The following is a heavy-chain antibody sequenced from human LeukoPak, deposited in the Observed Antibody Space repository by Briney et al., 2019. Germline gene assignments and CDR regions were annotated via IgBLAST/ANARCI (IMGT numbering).Heavy chain of an antibody. CDR2: IYTSGCT. V-gene: IGHV4-4*07. D-gene: IGHD3-10*01. Sequence: SETLSLTCTVSGGSISSYYWSWIRQPAGKGLEWIGRIYTSGCTNYNPSLKSRVTMSVDTSKNQFSLKLSSVTAADTAVYYCARGTTQYYYGLGSYMSWFDPWGQGTLVTVSS. CDR1: GGSISSYY. CDR3: ARGTTQYYYGLGSYMSWFDP. J-gene: IGHJ5*02.